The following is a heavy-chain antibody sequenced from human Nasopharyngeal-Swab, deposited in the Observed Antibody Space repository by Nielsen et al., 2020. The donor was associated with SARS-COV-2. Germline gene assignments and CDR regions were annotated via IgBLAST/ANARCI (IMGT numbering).Heavy chain of an antibody. V-gene: IGHV3-33*01. CDR2: IWYDGSNK. Sequence: GGSLRLSCEASGFTFSSYGMHWVRQAPGKGLEWVAVIWYDGSNKYYADSVKGRFTISRDNSKNTLYLQMNSLRAEDTAVYYCAREFREAYYDILTGYYMDYYYYMDVWGKGTTVTVSS. CDR3: AREFREAYYDILTGYYMDYYYYMDV. D-gene: IGHD3-9*01. J-gene: IGHJ6*03. CDR1: GFTFSSYG.